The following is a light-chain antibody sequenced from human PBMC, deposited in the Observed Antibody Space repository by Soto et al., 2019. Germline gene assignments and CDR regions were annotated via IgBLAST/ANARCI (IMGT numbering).Light chain of an antibody. CDR3: QQYDNLLT. V-gene: IGKV1-33*01. J-gene: IGKJ4*01. CDR1: QDINNY. Sequence: DIQMTHSPSSLSASVGDRVTITCQSRQDINNYLNWYQQKPGKAPKLLIYDASTLETGVPSRFSGSGSVTEFTFTISSLQPEDIATYYCQQYDNLLTFGGGTKVEIK. CDR2: DAS.